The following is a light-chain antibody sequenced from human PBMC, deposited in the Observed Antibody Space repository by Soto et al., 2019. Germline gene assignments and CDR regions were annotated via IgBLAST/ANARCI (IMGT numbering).Light chain of an antibody. J-gene: IGKJ3*01. CDR2: AAS. CDR3: QQYYSYPFT. V-gene: IGKV1-8*01. Sequence: AIRMTQSPSSFSASTGDRVTITCRASQGISSYLAWYQQKPGKAPKLLIYAASTLQSGVPTRFRGSGSGTDFTLTISSLQSEDFATYYCQQYYSYPFTFGPGTKVDIK. CDR1: QGISSY.